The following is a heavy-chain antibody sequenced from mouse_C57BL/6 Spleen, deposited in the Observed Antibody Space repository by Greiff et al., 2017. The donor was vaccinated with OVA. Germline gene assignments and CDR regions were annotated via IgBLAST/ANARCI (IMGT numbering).Heavy chain of an antibody. CDR3: ARNKDDYSWFAY. V-gene: IGHV1-64*01. CDR1: GYTFTSYW. D-gene: IGHD2-4*01. CDR2: IHPNSGST. J-gene: IGHJ3*01. Sequence: VQLQQPGAELVKPGASVKLSCKASGYTFTSYWMHWVKQRPGQGLEWIGMIHPNSGSTNYNEKFKSKATLTVDKSSSTAYMQVSSLTSEDSAVYYCARNKDDYSWFAYWGQGTLVTVSA.